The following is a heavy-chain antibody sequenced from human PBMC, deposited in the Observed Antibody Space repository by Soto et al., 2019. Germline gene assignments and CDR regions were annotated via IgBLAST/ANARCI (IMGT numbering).Heavy chain of an antibody. D-gene: IGHD3-9*01. CDR2: ISYDGSNK. CDR1: GFTFSSYA. Sequence: GGSLRLSCAASGFTFSSYAMHWVRQAPGKGLEWVAVISYDGSNKYYADSVKGRFTISRDNSKNTLYLQMNSLRAEDTAVYYCVVVDIYYYGMDVWGQGTTVTVSS. J-gene: IGHJ6*02. CDR3: VVVDIYYYGMDV. V-gene: IGHV3-30-3*01.